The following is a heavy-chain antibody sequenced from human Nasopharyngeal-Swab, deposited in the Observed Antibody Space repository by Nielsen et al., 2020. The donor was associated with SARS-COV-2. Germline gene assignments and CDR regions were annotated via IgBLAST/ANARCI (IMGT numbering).Heavy chain of an antibody. J-gene: IGHJ4*02. V-gene: IGHV3-30*03. CDR2: IAHDASNE. CDR1: RFTFSRWP. Sequence: GGSLRLSCVPSRFTFSRWPMHWVRPAPGKGLEWVAFIAHDASNEYYGDSVKGRFSISRDSSKNTLYLQMDSLRGEDTAVYYCARDAPAHYGAFYWGRGTLVTVSS. CDR3: ARDAPAHYGAFY. D-gene: IGHD4-17*01.